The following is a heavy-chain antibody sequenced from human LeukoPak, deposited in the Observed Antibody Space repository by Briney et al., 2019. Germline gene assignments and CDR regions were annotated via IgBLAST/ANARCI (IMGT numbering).Heavy chain of an antibody. Sequence: GGSLRLSCAASGFTFSSYSMNWVRQAPGEGLEWVSSISSSSSYIYYADLVKGRFTISRDNAKNSLYLQMNSLRAEDTAVYYCARDMIFDGTYWGQGTLVTVSS. D-gene: IGHD3-22*01. CDR2: ISSSSSYI. V-gene: IGHV3-21*01. CDR3: ARDMIFDGTY. CDR1: GFTFSSYS. J-gene: IGHJ4*02.